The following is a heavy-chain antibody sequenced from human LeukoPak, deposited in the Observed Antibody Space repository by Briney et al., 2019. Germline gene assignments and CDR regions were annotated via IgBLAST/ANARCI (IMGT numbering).Heavy chain of an antibody. D-gene: IGHD3-10*01. CDR1: GFTFSSYA. J-gene: IGHJ6*02. V-gene: IGHV3-33*08. Sequence: GGSLRLSCAASGFTFSSYAMSWVRRAPGKGLEWVAVIWYDGSNKYYADSVKGRFTISRDNSKNTLYLQMNSLRAEDTAVYYCARDNYYGSGSYQYYYYYYGMDVWGQGTTVTVSS. CDR2: IWYDGSNK. CDR3: ARDNYYGSGSYQYYYYYYGMDV.